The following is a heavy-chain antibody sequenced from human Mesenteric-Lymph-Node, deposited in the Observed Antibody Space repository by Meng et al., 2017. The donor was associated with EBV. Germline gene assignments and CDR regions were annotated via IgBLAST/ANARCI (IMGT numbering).Heavy chain of an antibody. V-gene: IGHV4-39*07. D-gene: IGHD2/OR15-2a*01. CDR1: GGSFSNSDYS. Sequence: HLHLQESGPGLVKSSETLSPTCTVSGGSFSNSDYSWGWIRQPPGKGLEWIGSIYYRGSVYYSPSLKSRVTISMDTSKNQVSLKLSSVIAADTAVYYYVRDYFDVYGFGHWGQGALVTVSS. CDR2: IYYRGSV. CDR3: VRDYFDVYGFGH. J-gene: IGHJ4*01.